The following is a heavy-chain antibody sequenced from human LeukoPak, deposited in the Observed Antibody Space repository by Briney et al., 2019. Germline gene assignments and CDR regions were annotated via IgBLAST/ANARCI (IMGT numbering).Heavy chain of an antibody. J-gene: IGHJ5*02. V-gene: IGHV4-38-2*02. CDR3: ARDPSSST. Sequence: PLETLSLTCTVSGYSISSGYYWGWIRQPPGKGLEWIGSIYHSGSTYYNPSLKSRVTISVDTSKNQFSLKLSSVTAADTAVYYCARDPSSSTWGQGTLVTVSS. D-gene: IGHD6-13*01. CDR2: IYHSGST. CDR1: GYSISSGYY.